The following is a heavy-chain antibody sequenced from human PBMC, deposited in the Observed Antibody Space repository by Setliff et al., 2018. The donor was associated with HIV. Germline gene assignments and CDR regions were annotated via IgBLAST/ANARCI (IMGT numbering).Heavy chain of an antibody. CDR1: GFPLSTDGMC. V-gene: IGHV2-70*11. CDR2: IDWDDDK. CDR3: ARMASSGWYPFDY. J-gene: IGHJ4*02. Sequence: SGPTLVNPTEPLTLTCTFSGFPLSTDGMCVSWIRLPPGKALEWLARIDWDDDKYYSTSLKTRLTISKDTSKNQVVLTMTNMDPVDTATYYCARMASSGWYPFDYWGQGTLVTVSS. D-gene: IGHD6-19*01.